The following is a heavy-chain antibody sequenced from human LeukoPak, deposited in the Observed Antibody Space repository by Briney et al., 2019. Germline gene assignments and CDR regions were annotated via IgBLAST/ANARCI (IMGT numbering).Heavy chain of an antibody. V-gene: IGHV4-59*01. Sequence: PSETLSLTCTVSGGSITTYYWSWIRQSPEKGLEWIGYISYSGHTNYNPSLKSRITMSIDASKNQFSLKLTSITAADTAVYYCARKYGHSYGAYFDYWGQGTLVTVSS. D-gene: IGHD5-18*01. CDR2: ISYSGHT. CDR3: ARKYGHSYGAYFDY. J-gene: IGHJ4*02. CDR1: GGSITTYY.